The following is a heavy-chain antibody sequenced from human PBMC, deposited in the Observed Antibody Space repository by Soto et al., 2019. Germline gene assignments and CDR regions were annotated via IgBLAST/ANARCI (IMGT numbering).Heavy chain of an antibody. J-gene: IGHJ3*02. CDR3: ARRLRQSGNSWDSAAFAS. D-gene: IGHD1-1*01. CDR2: IYWDDDK. Sequence: QITLQESAPLLVRPTETLTLTCTYSGFSLSTSCLGVGWVRQSPGKALVWLAVIYWDDDKRYRPSLQNRLTISMETSRTQVVLARAHMTPMDTGTYYCARRLRQSGNSWDSAAFASWGHGTVVAVS. CDR1: GFSLSTSCLG. V-gene: IGHV2-5*02.